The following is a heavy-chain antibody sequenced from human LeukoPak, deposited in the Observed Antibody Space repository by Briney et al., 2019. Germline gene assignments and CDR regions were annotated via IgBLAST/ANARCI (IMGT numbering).Heavy chain of an antibody. CDR1: GFPFSSYA. D-gene: IGHD2-21*01. V-gene: IGHV3-23*01. J-gene: IGHJ3*02. Sequence: GGSLRLSCAASGFPFSSYAMSWVRQAPGKGLEWVSVISDSGGRTYSAASVKGRFTISRDNSKDTLYLQMNSLRAEDTAVYYCAKKGPVVTFDIWGQGTMVTVSS. CDR2: ISDSGGRT. CDR3: AKKGPVVTFDI.